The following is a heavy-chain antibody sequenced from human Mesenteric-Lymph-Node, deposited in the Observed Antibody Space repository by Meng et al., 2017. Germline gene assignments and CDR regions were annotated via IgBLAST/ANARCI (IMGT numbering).Heavy chain of an antibody. D-gene: IGHD3-22*01. J-gene: IGHJ3*02. V-gene: IGHV1-24*01. CDR3: SITMRDAFYI. CDR1: GYTLTELS. CDR2: FDPEDGET. Sequence: ASVKVSCKVSGYTLTELSMHWVRQAPGKELEWMGAFDPEDGETIYAQKFKGRVSMTEDTSTDTAYMELSSLRSEDTAVYYCSITMRDAFYIWGQGTMVTVSS.